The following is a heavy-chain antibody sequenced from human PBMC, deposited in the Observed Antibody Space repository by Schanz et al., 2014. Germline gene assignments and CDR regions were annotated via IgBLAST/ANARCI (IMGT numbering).Heavy chain of an antibody. CDR3: AKDCPSDYGDHCFDF. J-gene: IGHJ4*02. D-gene: IGHD4-17*01. Sequence: EVFLVESGGGLVQPGGSLRLSCAASGFAFSSFALSWVRQSPGKGREWVSAISANDYDTYYAPSVKGRFTVSRDNSKNTVYLQMNSLRDEDTALYYCAKDCPSDYGDHCFDFWGQGTLVTVSS. CDR1: GFAFSSFA. V-gene: IGHV3-23*04. CDR2: ISANDYDT.